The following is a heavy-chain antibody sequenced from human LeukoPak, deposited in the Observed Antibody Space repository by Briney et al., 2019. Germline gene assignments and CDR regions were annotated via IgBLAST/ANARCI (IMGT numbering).Heavy chain of an antibody. J-gene: IGHJ4*02. CDR1: GGSISSGGYY. CDR3: ARDRRVVGSFDY. D-gene: IGHD3-22*01. CDR2: IHYSGST. V-gene: IGHV4-31*03. Sequence: SETLSLTCTVSGGSISSGGYYRNWIRQHPGKGLEWIGYIHYSGSTYYNPSLKSRLFISIDTSQNQFSLRLSSVTAADTAVYYCARDRRVVGSFDYWGQGTLVTVSS.